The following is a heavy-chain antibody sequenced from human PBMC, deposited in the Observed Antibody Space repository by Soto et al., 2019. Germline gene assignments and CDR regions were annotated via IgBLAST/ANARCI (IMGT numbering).Heavy chain of an antibody. V-gene: IGHV3-23*01. Sequence: GGSLRLSCAASGFTFSSYAMSWVRQAPGKGLEWVSAISGSGGSTYYADSVKGRFTISRDNSKNTLYLQMDSLRAEDTAVYYCAKSSGWYVEYFQHWGQGTLVTVSS. D-gene: IGHD6-19*01. CDR3: AKSSGWYVEYFQH. CDR1: GFTFSSYA. CDR2: ISGSGGST. J-gene: IGHJ1*01.